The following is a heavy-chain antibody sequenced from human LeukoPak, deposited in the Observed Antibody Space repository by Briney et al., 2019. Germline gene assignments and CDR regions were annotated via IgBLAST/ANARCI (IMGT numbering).Heavy chain of an antibody. Sequence: GGPLRLSCAASGFTFSSYAMHWVRQAPGKGLEWVAVISYDGSNKYYADSVKGRFTISRDNSKNTLYLQMNSLRAEDTAVYYCAREDSSGYYYQYYFDYWGQGTLVTVSS. D-gene: IGHD3-22*01. V-gene: IGHV3-30-3*01. CDR3: AREDSSGYYYQYYFDY. J-gene: IGHJ4*02. CDR1: GFTFSSYA. CDR2: ISYDGSNK.